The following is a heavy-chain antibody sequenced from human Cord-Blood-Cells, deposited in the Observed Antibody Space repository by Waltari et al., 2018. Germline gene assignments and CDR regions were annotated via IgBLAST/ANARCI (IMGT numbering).Heavy chain of an antibody. J-gene: IGHJ4*02. V-gene: IGHV1-2*02. CDR3: ARVEYSSSSFDY. CDR1: GYTFTGYY. Sequence: QVQLVQSGAEVKKPGASVKVSCTASGYTFTGYYLHWVRQAPGQGLEWMGWINPNSGGINYAQKFQGRVTMTRDTSISTTYMELSRLRSDDTAVYYCARVEYSSSSFDYWGQGTLVTVSS. CDR2: INPNSGGI. D-gene: IGHD6-6*01.